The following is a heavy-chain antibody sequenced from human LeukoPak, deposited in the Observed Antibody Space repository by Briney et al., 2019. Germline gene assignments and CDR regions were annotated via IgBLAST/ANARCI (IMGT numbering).Heavy chain of an antibody. J-gene: IGHJ4*02. CDR2: IYYSGST. V-gene: IGHV4-30-4*01. D-gene: IGHD3-9*01. Sequence: PSETLSLTCTVSGGSISSGDYYWSWIRQPPGKGLEWIGYIYYSGSTYYNPSLKSRVTISVDTSKNQFSLKLSSVTAADTAVYYCARAPLLDDILTVYYLDYWGREPWSPSPQ. CDR1: GGSISSGDYY. CDR3: ARAPLLDDILTVYYLDY.